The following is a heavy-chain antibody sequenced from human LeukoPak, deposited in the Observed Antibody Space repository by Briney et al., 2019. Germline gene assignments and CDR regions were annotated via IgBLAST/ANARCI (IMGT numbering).Heavy chain of an antibody. J-gene: IGHJ4*02. V-gene: IGHV3-21*01. CDR2: ISTSATYT. Sequence: GGSLRLSCAVSGFTFSSYTMHWVRQAPMKGLEWVSSISTSATYTYYADSVKGRFSVSRDNTKNSLYLQMNSLRAEDTAVYFCARDLEDYNNYGEMAIWGQGTLVTVSS. D-gene: IGHD4-11*01. CDR3: ARDLEDYNNYGEMAI. CDR1: GFTFSSYT.